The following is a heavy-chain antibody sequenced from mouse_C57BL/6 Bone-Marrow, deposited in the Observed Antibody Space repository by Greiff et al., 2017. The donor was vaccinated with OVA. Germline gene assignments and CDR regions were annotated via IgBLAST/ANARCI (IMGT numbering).Heavy chain of an antibody. D-gene: IGHD1-1*01. Sequence: EVKLMESGGGLVKPGGSLKLSCAASGFTFSSYTMSWVRQTPEKRLEWVATISGGGGNTYYPDSVKGRFPISRANAKNTLDLEMSRLRSEDTALEYCARQDYGSCPFAYWGQGTLVTVSA. CDR1: GFTFSSYT. CDR3: ARQDYGSCPFAY. V-gene: IGHV5-9*01. CDR2: ISGGGGNT. J-gene: IGHJ3*01.